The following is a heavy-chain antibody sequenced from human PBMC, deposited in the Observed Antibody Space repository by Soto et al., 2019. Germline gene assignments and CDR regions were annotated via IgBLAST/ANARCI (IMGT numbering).Heavy chain of an antibody. V-gene: IGHV3-23*01. Sequence: GGSLRLSCAASGFPFGENAMSWVRQAPGKGLEWVSGISDSGATTYYADSVRGRFTIPRDNSKNTLYLQMKSLRAEDSASYYCAKEDTSSGSLDYWGQGALVTVYS. D-gene: IGHD6-19*01. CDR3: AKEDTSSGSLDY. CDR2: ISDSGATT. J-gene: IGHJ4*02. CDR1: GFPFGENA.